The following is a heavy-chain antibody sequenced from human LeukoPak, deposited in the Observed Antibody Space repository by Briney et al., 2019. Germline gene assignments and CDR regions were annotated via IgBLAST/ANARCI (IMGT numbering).Heavy chain of an antibody. D-gene: IGHD3-16*01. CDR2: INPSGGST. Sequence: HRASVKVSCKASGYTFTGYYMHWVRQAPGQGLEWMGIINPSGGSTSYAQKFQGRVTMTRDMSTSTVYMELSSLRSEDTAVYYCALERAGEGALGYWGQGTLVTVSS. V-gene: IGHV1-46*01. J-gene: IGHJ4*02. CDR3: ALERAGEGALGY. CDR1: GYTFTGYY.